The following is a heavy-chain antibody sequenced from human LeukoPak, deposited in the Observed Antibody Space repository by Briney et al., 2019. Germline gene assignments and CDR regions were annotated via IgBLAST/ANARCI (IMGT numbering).Heavy chain of an antibody. J-gene: IGHJ4*02. Sequence: PGGSLRLSCAASGLTFSSYGMHWVRQAPGKGLEWVAVISYDGSNKYYADSVKGRFTISRDNSKNTLYLQMNSLRAEDTAVYYCAKAPTMGDSSGYYGDYWGQGTLVTVSS. CDR1: GLTFSSYG. CDR3: AKAPTMGDSSGYYGDY. CDR2: ISYDGSNK. V-gene: IGHV3-30*18. D-gene: IGHD3-22*01.